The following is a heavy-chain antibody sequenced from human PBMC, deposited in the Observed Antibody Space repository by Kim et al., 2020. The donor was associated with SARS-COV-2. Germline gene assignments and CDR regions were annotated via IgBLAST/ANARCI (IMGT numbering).Heavy chain of an antibody. D-gene: IGHD3-9*01. J-gene: IGHJ4*01. CDR1: DFTFSSAW. CDR3: VADLPGILTDWALD. V-gene: IGHV3-15*01. CDR2: IRSKEAGGTL. Sequence: GGSLRLSCAASSDFTFSSAWMSWVRQAPGKGLEWLGRIRSKEAGGTLDYAAPVKGRFTISRDDSRDSVYLQMDSLKSEDTAVDYCVADLPGILTDWALD.